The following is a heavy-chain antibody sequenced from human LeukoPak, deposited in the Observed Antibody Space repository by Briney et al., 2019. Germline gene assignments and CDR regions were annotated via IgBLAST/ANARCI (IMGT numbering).Heavy chain of an antibody. Sequence: PSETLSLTCAVYGGSFSGYYWSWIRQPPGKGLDWIGEINHSGSTNYNPSLKSRVTISVDTSKNQFSLKLSSVTAADTAVYYCAGAQSPYRYCSGGSCQYYFDYWGQGTLVTVSS. D-gene: IGHD2-15*01. V-gene: IGHV4-34*01. CDR3: AGAQSPYRYCSGGSCQYYFDY. CDR2: INHSGST. CDR1: GGSFSGYY. J-gene: IGHJ4*02.